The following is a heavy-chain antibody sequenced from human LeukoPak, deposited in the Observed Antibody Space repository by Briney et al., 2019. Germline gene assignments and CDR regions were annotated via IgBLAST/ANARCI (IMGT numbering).Heavy chain of an antibody. D-gene: IGHD2-2*01. Sequence: ASAKVSCKASGYTFTGYYMHWVRQAPGQGLEWMGWINPNSGGTNYAQKFQGRVTMTRDTSISTAYMELSRLRSDDTAVYYCAKAFHLCSSTSCYESDAGFDYWGQGTLVTVSS. V-gene: IGHV1-2*02. CDR2: INPNSGGT. CDR1: GYTFTGYY. CDR3: AKAFHLCSSTSCYESDAGFDY. J-gene: IGHJ4*02.